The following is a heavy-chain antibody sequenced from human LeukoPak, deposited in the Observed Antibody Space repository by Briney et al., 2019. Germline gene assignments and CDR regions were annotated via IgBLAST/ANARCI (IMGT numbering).Heavy chain of an antibody. V-gene: IGHV3-7*01. CDR2: IKFDGSEI. J-gene: IGHJ4*02. D-gene: IGHD3-22*01. CDR1: GFSLSDYW. Sequence: PGGSLKLSCAAPGFSLSDYWMTWVRKAPGKGLECVGNIKFDGSEIYYLDSVRGRFSISRDNAKNSLYLQMNSLRVEDTAVYYCTRDLNHDSSGWGQGTLVTVS. CDR3: TRDLNHDSSG.